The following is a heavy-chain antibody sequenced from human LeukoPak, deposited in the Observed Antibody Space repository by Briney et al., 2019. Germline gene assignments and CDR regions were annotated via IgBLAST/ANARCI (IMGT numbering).Heavy chain of an antibody. V-gene: IGHV4-34*01. CDR3: AIRRSYKMDY. Sequence: SETLSLTCAVYGVSFSGYYWSWIRQPPGKGLEWIGEINHSGSTNYNPSLKSRVTISVDTSKNQFSLKLSSVTAADTAVYYCAIRRSYKMDYWGQGTLVTVSS. J-gene: IGHJ4*02. D-gene: IGHD1-14*01. CDR1: GVSFSGYY. CDR2: INHSGST.